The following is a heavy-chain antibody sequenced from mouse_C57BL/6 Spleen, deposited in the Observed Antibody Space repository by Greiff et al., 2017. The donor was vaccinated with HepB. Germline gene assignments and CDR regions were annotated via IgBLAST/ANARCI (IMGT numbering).Heavy chain of an antibody. J-gene: IGHJ1*03. Sequence: VKLVESGAELVRPGASVTLSCKASGYTFTDYEMHWVKQTPVHGLEWIGAIDPETGGTAYNQKFKGKAILTADKSSSTAYMELRSLTSEDSAVYYCTRWHFDVWGTGTTVTVSS. CDR3: TRWHFDV. V-gene: IGHV1-15*01. CDR1: GYTFTDYE. CDR2: IDPETGGT.